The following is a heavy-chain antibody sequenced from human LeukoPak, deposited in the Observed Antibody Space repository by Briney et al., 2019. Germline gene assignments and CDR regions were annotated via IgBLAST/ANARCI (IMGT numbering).Heavy chain of an antibody. CDR3: AKDRN. J-gene: IGHJ4*02. V-gene: IGHV3-23*01. CDR2: ISGSGGST. CDR1: VFTFSTYA. Sequence: GGSLRLSCAASVFTFSTYAMSWVCRAPGKGQSWVSSISGSGGSTNYADSVKGRFTISRDNSENTLSLQMNSLRAEDTAVYYCAKDRNWGQGTLVTVSS.